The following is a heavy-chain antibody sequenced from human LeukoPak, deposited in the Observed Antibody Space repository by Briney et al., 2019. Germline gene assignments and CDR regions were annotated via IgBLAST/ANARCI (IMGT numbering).Heavy chain of an antibody. CDR1: GFTFSTYA. V-gene: IGHV3-23*01. J-gene: IGHJ4*02. CDR2: IGDRGNT. D-gene: IGHD3-22*01. Sequence: GGSLRLSCAASGFTFSTYAMTWVRQAPGKGLECVSGIGDRGNTYYADSVKGRFTISRDNSKNTLYLHMNSLRAEDTAIYYCANYYDTRGHIVPYWGQGTLVTVSS. CDR3: ANYYDTRGHIVPY.